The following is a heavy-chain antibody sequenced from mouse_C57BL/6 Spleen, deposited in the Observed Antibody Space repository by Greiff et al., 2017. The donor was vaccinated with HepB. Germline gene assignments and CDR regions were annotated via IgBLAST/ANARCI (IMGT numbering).Heavy chain of an antibody. D-gene: IGHD4-1*01. Sequence: VQLKQSGAELVMPGASVKLSCKASGYTFTSYWMHWVKQRPGQGLEWIGEIDPSDSYTNYNQKFKGKSTLTVDKSSSTAYMQLSSLTSEDSAVYYCARPFLTGSYWYFDVWGTGTTVTVSS. CDR1: GYTFTSYW. V-gene: IGHV1-69*01. J-gene: IGHJ1*03. CDR3: ARPFLTGSYWYFDV. CDR2: IDPSDSYT.